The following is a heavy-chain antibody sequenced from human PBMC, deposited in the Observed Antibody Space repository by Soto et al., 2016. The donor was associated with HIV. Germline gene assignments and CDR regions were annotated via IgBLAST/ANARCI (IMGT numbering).Heavy chain of an antibody. V-gene: IGHV1-18*04. CDR3: ARDAGIAAARGAFDI. D-gene: IGHD6-13*01. Sequence: QVQLVQSGAEVKKPGASVKVSCKTSGYTFSTYGISWVRQAPGQGLEWMGWISAYNGNTNYAQKLQGRVTMTTDTSTSTAYMELRSLRSDDTAMYYCARDAGIAAARGAFDIWGQGTMVTVSS. CDR1: GYTFSTYG. CDR2: ISAYNGNT. J-gene: IGHJ3*02.